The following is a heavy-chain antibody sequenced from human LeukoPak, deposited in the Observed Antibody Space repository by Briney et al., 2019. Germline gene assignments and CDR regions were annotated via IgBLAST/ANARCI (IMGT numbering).Heavy chain of an antibody. J-gene: IGHJ4*02. CDR2: IYPRDGST. CDR3: ARDEEGFDY. V-gene: IGHV1-46*01. CDR1: GYTFTSNY. Sequence: ASVKVSCKASGYTFTSNYIHWVRQAPGQGLEWMGMIYPRDGSTSYAQKFQGRVTVTRDTSTSTVHMELSGLRSEDTAVYYCARDEEGFDYWGQGTLVTVSS.